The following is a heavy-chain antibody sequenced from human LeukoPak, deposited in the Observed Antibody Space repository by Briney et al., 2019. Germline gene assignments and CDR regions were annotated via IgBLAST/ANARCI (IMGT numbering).Heavy chain of an antibody. J-gene: IGHJ4*02. Sequence: GGSLTLSCATSGFTFCDYYMSWIRQAPGKGLEWVSYISGSSSYTKYADSVKGRFTISRDNAKHSLYLQMNSLRAEDTAVYYCARDGRSYFDYWGQGTLVTASS. D-gene: IGHD1-26*01. V-gene: IGHV3-11*05. CDR2: ISGSSSYT. CDR3: ARDGRSYFDY. CDR1: GFTFCDYY.